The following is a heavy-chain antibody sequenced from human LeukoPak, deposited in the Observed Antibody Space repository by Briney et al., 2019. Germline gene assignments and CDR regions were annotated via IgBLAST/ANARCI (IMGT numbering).Heavy chain of an antibody. V-gene: IGHV1-2*02. J-gene: IGHJ4*02. CDR3: ARVDIVVVPAAIQVSWAFDY. CDR1: GYTFTGYY. Sequence: GASVKVSCKASGYTFTGYYMHWVRQAPGQGLEWMGWINPNSGGTNYAQKFQGRVTMTRDTSISTAYMELSRLRSDDTAVYYCARVDIVVVPAAIQVSWAFDYWCQGTLVIGSS. D-gene: IGHD2-2*01. CDR2: INPNSGGT.